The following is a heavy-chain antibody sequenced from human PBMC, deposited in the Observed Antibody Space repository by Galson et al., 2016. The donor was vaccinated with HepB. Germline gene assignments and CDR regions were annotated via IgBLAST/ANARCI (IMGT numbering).Heavy chain of an antibody. Sequence: SLRLSCAASGFTFTSYALSWVRQAPGRGLEWVSTLNRSGRKKYYADSVKGRFTISRDTSKTTLFLQMNSLIVEDTAIYYCAKSFVKKDFWMYYLGDAFDIRSQGTTVTVST. D-gene: IGHD3-3*01. V-gene: IGHV3-23*01. CDR3: AKSFVKKDFWMYYLGDAFDI. CDR2: LNRSGRKK. J-gene: IGHJ3*02. CDR1: GFTFTSYA.